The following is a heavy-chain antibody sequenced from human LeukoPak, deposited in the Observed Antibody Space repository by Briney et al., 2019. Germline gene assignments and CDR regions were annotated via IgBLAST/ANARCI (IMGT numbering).Heavy chain of an antibody. V-gene: IGHV3-66*04. CDR1: GFIVSRYY. CDR3: VRHTVTGYYFDF. J-gene: IGHJ4*02. Sequence: PGGSLRLSCAASGFIVSRYYMSWVRQAPGKGLEWVSVFYSGGDTYYADSVKGRFTISRDNSKNTLYLQMNSLRAEDTAVYYCVRHTVTGYYFDFWGQGTLVTVSS. D-gene: IGHD3-9*01. CDR2: FYSGGDT.